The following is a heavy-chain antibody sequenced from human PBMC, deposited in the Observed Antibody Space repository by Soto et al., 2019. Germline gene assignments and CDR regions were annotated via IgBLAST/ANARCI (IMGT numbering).Heavy chain of an antibody. V-gene: IGHV4-4*02. CDR1: GDSISSDKW. CDR2: IHHSGRA. J-gene: IGHJ4*02. Sequence: QVQLQESGPGLVKPSGTLSLTCAVSGDSISSDKWWSWVRQPPGKGLEWIGEIHHSGRANYNPSLKIRVTTLVEKSTNQVSLELSSMSAADTAVYYCARGGDWQFDYWGQGTLVTVSS. D-gene: IGHD2-21*02. CDR3: ARGGDWQFDY.